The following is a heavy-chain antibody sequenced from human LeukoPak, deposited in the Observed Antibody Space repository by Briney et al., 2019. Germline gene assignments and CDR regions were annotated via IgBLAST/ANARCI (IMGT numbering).Heavy chain of an antibody. CDR2: IKSKSDGETT. CDR3: TTDRGSV. CDR1: GFTFTNVW. Sequence: GGSLRLSCAASGFTFTNVWMSWVRQTPWKGLEWVGRIKSKSDGETTDYAAPVKGRFTISRDDAKTMVYLQMISLKSEDTAVYYCTTDRGSVWGQGTLVTVSS. J-gene: IGHJ4*02. V-gene: IGHV3-15*01.